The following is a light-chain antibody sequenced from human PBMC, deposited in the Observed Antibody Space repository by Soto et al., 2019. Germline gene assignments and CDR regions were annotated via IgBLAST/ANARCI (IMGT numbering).Light chain of an antibody. V-gene: IGLV2-14*01. CDR2: DVS. J-gene: IGLJ1*01. CDR3: SSYTSSSTSYV. CDR1: SSDVGGYNY. Sequence: QSALTQPASVSGSPGQSITISCTGTSSDVGGYNYVSWYQQHPGKAPKLMIYDVSNRPSGVSNRFSGSKSGNTASLTISGLQAEDEADYYCSSYTSSSTSYVFGTGTK.